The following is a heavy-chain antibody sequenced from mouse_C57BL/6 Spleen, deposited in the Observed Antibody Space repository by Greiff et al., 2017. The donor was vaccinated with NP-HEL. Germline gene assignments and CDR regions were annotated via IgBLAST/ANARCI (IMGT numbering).Heavy chain of an antibody. CDR3: ARKAELGRYFDV. D-gene: IGHD4-1*01. J-gene: IGHJ1*03. Sequence: EVKLVESGGGLVKPGGSLKLSCAASGFTFSDYGMHWVRQAPEKGLEWVAYISSGSSTIYYADTVKGRFTISRDNAKNTLFLQRTSLRSEDTAMYYCARKAELGRYFDVWGTGTTVTVSS. CDR2: ISSGSSTI. V-gene: IGHV5-17*01. CDR1: GFTFSDYG.